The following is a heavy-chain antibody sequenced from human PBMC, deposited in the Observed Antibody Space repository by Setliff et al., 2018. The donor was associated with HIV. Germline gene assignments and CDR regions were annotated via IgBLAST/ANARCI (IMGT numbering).Heavy chain of an antibody. CDR1: GGSISSGSYY. CDR3: ARGLGGYYSYFDY. D-gene: IGHD3-3*01. V-gene: IGHV4-61*02. CDR2: IYTSGST. J-gene: IGHJ4*02. Sequence: SETLSLTCTVSGGSISSGSYYWSWIRQPAGKGLEWIGRIYTSGSTNYNPSLKSRVSISVDTSKNQFSLKLSSVTAADTAVYYCARGLGGYYSYFDYWGQGTLVTAPQ.